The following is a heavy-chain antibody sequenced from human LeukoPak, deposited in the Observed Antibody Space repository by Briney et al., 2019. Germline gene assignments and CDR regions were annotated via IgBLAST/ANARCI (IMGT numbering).Heavy chain of an antibody. CDR3: ARPLVPYYFDY. CDR2: ISSYNGKT. D-gene: IGHD6-13*01. V-gene: IGHV1-18*01. J-gene: IGHJ4*02. Sequence: ASVKVSCKPSVYTFTSYNINWGRQAPGQGLGWRGWISSYNGKTNYAQKLQGRVTMTTDTSTSTAYMELRSLRSDDPAVYYCARPLVPYYFDYWGQGTLVTVSS. CDR1: VYTFTSYN.